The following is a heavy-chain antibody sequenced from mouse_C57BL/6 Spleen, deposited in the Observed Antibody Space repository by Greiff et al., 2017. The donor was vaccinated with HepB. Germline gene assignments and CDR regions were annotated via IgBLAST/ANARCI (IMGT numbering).Heavy chain of an antibody. CDR1: GFTFSSYA. Sequence: EVKLVESGGGLVKPGGSLKLSCAASGFTFSSYAMSWVRQTPEKRLEWVATISDGGSYTYYPDNVKGRFTISRDNAKNNLYLQMSHLKYEDTAMYYCASAFYDYDVLYAMDYWGQGTSVTVSS. CDR2: ISDGGSYT. J-gene: IGHJ4*01. CDR3: ASAFYDYDVLYAMDY. D-gene: IGHD2-4*01. V-gene: IGHV5-4*03.